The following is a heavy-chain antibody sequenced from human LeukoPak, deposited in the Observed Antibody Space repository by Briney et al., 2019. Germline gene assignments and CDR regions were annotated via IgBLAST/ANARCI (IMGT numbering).Heavy chain of an antibody. CDR2: ISAYNGNT. D-gene: IGHD6-19*01. CDR1: GGTFSSYA. Sequence: ASVKVSCKASGGTFSSYAISWVRQAPGQGLEWMGWISAYNGNTNYAQKLQGRVTMTTDTSTSTAYMELRSLRSDDTAVYYCARANTKWLARTYYFDYWGQGTLVTVSS. V-gene: IGHV1-18*01. CDR3: ARANTKWLARTYYFDY. J-gene: IGHJ4*02.